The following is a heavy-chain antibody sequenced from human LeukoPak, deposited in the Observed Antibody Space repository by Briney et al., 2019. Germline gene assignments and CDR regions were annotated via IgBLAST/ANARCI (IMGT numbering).Heavy chain of an antibody. CDR1: GYSFSNYW. V-gene: IGHV5-51*01. Sequence: GESLKISCRGSGYSFSNYWIGWVRQMPGKGLEWMGIIYPGDSDTTYSPSFQGQVTISADKSITTAYLQWSSLNASDTAIYYCARRGYSGYDFDYWGQGTLVTVSS. D-gene: IGHD5-12*01. CDR2: IYPGDSDT. J-gene: IGHJ4*02. CDR3: ARRGYSGYDFDY.